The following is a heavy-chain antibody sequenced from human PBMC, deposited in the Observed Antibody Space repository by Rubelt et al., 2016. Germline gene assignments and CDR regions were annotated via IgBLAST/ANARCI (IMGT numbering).Heavy chain of an antibody. D-gene: IGHD6-19*01. Sequence: QLQLQESGPGLVKPSETLSLTCTVSGGSISSSSYYWGWIRQPPGKGLEWIGSSYYSGSTYYNPCLKRRVPISVDTSKNQFALKLSSVTAADTAVYYCATPGDSSGWYVWYFDYWGQGTLVTVSS. J-gene: IGHJ4*02. CDR2: SYYSGST. CDR1: GGSISSSSYY. V-gene: IGHV4-39*07. CDR3: ATPGDSSGWYVWYFDY.